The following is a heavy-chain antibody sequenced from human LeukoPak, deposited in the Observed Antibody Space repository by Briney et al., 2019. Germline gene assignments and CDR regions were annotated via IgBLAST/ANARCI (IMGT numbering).Heavy chain of an antibody. D-gene: IGHD3-10*01. CDR3: ARGRGNYYGSGSPWGY. V-gene: IGHV4-34*01. J-gene: IGHJ4*02. Sequence: SETLSLTCAVYGGSFSGYYWSWIRQPPGKGLEWIGEINHSGSTNYNPSLKSQVTISVDTSKNQFSLKLSSVTAADTAVYYCARGRGNYYGSGSPWGYWGQGTLVTVSS. CDR1: GGSFSGYY. CDR2: INHSGST.